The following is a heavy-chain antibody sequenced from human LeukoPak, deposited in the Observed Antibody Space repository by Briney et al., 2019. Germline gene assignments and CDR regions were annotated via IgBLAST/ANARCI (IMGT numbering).Heavy chain of an antibody. CDR1: GYTFTGYY. V-gene: IGHV1-46*01. D-gene: IGHD4-17*01. CDR2: INPSGGST. Sequence: ASVKVSCKPSGYTFTGYYMHWVRQAPGQGLEWMGIINPSGGSTSYAQKFQGRVTMTRDTSTSTVYMELGSLRSEDTAVYYCARSGDYVGYYYYGMDVWGQGTTVTVSS. CDR3: ARSGDYVGYYYYGMDV. J-gene: IGHJ6*02.